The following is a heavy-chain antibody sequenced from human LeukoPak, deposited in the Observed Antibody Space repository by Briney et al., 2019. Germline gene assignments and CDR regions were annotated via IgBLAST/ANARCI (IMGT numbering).Heavy chain of an antibody. CDR3: AKDYSDSGNYYSRD. V-gene: IGHV3-23*01. D-gene: IGHD3-10*01. Sequence: GGSLRLSCAAAGFAFSSNALSWVRQAPGEGLDWVSSISVSSTTYYLDSVKGRFTISRDNSNNALFLQMNSLRAEDTAVYYCAKDYSDSGNYYSRDWGQGTLVTVSS. CDR1: GFAFSSNA. J-gene: IGHJ1*01. CDR2: ISVSSTT.